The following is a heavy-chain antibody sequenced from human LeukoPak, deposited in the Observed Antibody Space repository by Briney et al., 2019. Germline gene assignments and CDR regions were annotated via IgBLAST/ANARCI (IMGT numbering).Heavy chain of an antibody. J-gene: IGHJ3*02. CDR2: INHSGST. V-gene: IGHV4-34*08. Sequence: GSLRLSCAASGFTFSSYSMNWVRQAPGKGLEWIGEINHSGSTNYNPSLKSRVTISVDTSKNQFSLKLSSVTAADTAVYYCAIEGDYSGAFDIWGQGTMVTVSS. CDR1: GFTFSSYS. D-gene: IGHD4-11*01. CDR3: AIEGDYSGAFDI.